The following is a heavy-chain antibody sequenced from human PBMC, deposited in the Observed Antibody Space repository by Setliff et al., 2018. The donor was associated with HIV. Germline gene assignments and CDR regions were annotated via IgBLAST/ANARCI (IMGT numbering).Heavy chain of an antibody. D-gene: IGHD3-3*01. Sequence: ASVKVSCKASGGTFSSYAISWVRQAPGQGLEWMGIINPAGNPTSYAQKFQGRLTMTRDTSTNTVYMELSSLRSEDTAVYYCARIFGDQGYYYGMDVWGQGTTVTSP. CDR1: GGTFSSYA. CDR2: INPAGNPT. CDR3: ARIFGDQGYYYGMDV. J-gene: IGHJ6*02. V-gene: IGHV1-46*01.